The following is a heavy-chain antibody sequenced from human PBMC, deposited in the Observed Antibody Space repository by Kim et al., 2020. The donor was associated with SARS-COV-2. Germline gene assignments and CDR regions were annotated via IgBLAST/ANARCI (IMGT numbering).Heavy chain of an antibody. CDR3: ARDLRYSSRWYSEPPFDY. J-gene: IGHJ4*02. V-gene: IGHV3-74*01. Sequence: GGSLRLSCAASGFNFSTNWMHWVRQVPGKGLVWLSRSNSDGSITSYADSVKGRFTISRDNAKNTLYLQMNSLRAEDTAVYYCARDLRYSSRWYSEPPFDYWGQGTLVTVSS. D-gene: IGHD6-13*01. CDR2: SNSDGSIT. CDR1: GFNFSTNW.